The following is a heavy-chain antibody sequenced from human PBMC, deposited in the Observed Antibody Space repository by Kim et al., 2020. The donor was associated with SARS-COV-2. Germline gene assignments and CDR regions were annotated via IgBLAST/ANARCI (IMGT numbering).Heavy chain of an antibody. Sequence: GGSLRLSCAASGFTFSSYGMHWVRQAPGKGLEWVAVIWYDGSNKYYADSVKGRFTISRDNSKNTLYLQMNSLRAEDTAVYYCARDRVDTYYYYGMDVWGQGTTVTVSS. J-gene: IGHJ6*02. D-gene: IGHD5-18*01. CDR2: IWYDGSNK. V-gene: IGHV3-33*01. CDR1: GFTFSSYG. CDR3: ARDRVDTYYYYGMDV.